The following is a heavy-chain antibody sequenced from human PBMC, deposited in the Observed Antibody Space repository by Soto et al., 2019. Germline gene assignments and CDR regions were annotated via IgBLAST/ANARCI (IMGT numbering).Heavy chain of an antibody. D-gene: IGHD4-4*01. J-gene: IGHJ6*02. CDR3: ARVGSNYYYYGMDV. V-gene: IGHV4-59*01. Sequence: SETLSLTCTVSGGSISSYYWSWIRQPPGKGLEWIGYIYYSGSTNYNPSLKSRVTISVDTSKNQFSLKLSSVTAADTAVYYCARVGSNYYYYGMDVWGQGTTVTVSS. CDR1: GGSISSYY. CDR2: IYYSGST.